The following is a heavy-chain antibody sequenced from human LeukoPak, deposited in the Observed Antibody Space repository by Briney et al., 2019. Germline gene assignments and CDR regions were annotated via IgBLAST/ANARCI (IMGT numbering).Heavy chain of an antibody. CDR3: ARERGYSGYDYGYYFDY. V-gene: IGHV1-2*02. Sequence: ASVKVSCNASGYTFTCYYMHWVRQAPGQGLEWMGWINPNSGGTNYAQKFQGRVTMTRDTSISTAYMELSRLRSDDTAVYYCARERGYSGYDYGYYFDYWGQGTLVTVSS. CDR2: INPNSGGT. D-gene: IGHD5-12*01. CDR1: GYTFTCYY. J-gene: IGHJ4*02.